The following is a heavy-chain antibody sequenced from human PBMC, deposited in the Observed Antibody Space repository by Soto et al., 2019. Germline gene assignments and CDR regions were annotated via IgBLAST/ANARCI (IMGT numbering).Heavy chain of an antibody. J-gene: IGHJ4*02. D-gene: IGHD4-17*01. Sequence: SETRSLTCAVCGGSFSDYYWSWIRQSPGKGLEWIGEINHSGSTNYNPSLKSRVIISVDTSKNQFSLKLSSVTAADTAVYYCARGDYGGNSDDYWGRGTLVTVSS. CDR1: GGSFSDYY. CDR2: INHSGST. CDR3: ARGDYGGNSDDY. V-gene: IGHV4-34*01.